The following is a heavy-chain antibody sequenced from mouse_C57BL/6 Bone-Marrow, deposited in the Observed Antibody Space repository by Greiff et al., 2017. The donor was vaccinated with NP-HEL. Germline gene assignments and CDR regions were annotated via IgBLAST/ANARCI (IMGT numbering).Heavy chain of an antibody. CDR2: IDPEDGDT. V-gene: IGHV14-2*01. CDR3: ARRDYGSSYSFDY. D-gene: IGHD1-1*01. Sequence: VQLQQSGAELVKPGASVKLSCTASGFNIKDYYMHWVKQRTEQGLEWIGRIDPEDGDTKYAPKFQGKATISADTSASTAYLQLSSLTSEDTAVYYCARRDYGSSYSFDYWGQGTTLTVSA. CDR1: GFNIKDYY. J-gene: IGHJ2*01.